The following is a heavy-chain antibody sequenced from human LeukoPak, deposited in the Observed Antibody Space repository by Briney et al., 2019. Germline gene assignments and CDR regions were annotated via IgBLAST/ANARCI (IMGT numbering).Heavy chain of an antibody. CDR1: GGSFSGYY. J-gene: IGHJ4*02. CDR2: INHSGST. Sequence: PSETLSLTCAFYGGSFSGYYWNWIRQPPGKGLEWIGEINHSGSTNYNPSLKSRVTISVDTSKNQFSLKLSSVTAADTAVYYCARGIVVLPEYYFDYWGQGPLVTVSS. D-gene: IGHD2-2*01. V-gene: IGHV4-34*01. CDR3: ARGIVVLPEYYFDY.